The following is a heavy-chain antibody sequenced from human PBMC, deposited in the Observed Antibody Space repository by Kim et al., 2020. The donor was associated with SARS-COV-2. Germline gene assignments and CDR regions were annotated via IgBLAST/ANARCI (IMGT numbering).Heavy chain of an antibody. CDR2: IWYDGSGK. J-gene: IGHJ6*02. CDR3: AREDYGGSPDYFYGMDV. D-gene: IGHD2-15*01. Sequence: GGSLRLSCAASGFVFSSYGMHWVRQAPGKGLEWVAVIWYDGSGKYYSDSVKGRFTISRDNPKNTLFLQMNSVRAEDTAVYYCAREDYGGSPDYFYGMDVWGQGTTVTVSS. V-gene: IGHV3-33*01. CDR1: GFVFSSYG.